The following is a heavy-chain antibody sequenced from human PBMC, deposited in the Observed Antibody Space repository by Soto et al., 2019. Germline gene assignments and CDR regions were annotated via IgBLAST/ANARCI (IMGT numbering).Heavy chain of an antibody. Sequence: SETIPLTCAVSSAAISSGKWSSCVRQPPGKGLEWIGEIYQSASTNYNPSLESRVRMSLDKSRKQFSLKLTSVSAADTAVYYCARASATIAAAAIFDDWRQGTLVT. CDR3: ARASATIAAAAIFDD. J-gene: IGHJ4*02. CDR1: SAAISSGKW. D-gene: IGHD6-13*01. V-gene: IGHV4-4*02. CDR2: IYQSAST.